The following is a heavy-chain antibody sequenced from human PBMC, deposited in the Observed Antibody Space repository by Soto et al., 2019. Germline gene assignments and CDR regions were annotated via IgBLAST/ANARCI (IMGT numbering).Heavy chain of an antibody. CDR1: EFIFSRLW. D-gene: IGHD6-13*01. CDR3: TRVRLGSSRGSDY. V-gene: IGHV3-7*05. CDR2: INQDGTEK. Sequence: GGSLRLSCAASEFIFSRLWMSWVLQTPGKGLEWVANINQDGTEKYYLDSVKGRFTVSRDNAKNSLFLQMNSLRAEDTAVYYCTRVRLGSSRGSDYGGQGILVTGSS. J-gene: IGHJ4*02.